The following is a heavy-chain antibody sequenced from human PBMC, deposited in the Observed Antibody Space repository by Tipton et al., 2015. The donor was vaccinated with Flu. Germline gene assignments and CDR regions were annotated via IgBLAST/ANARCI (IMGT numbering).Heavy chain of an antibody. V-gene: IGHV3-21*01. CDR1: GFTFSSYS. J-gene: IGHJ5*02. CDR3: ALYVWGTYRT. D-gene: IGHD3-16*02. CDR2: ISSSSSYI. Sequence: GSLRLSCAASGFTFSSYSMNWVRQAPGKGLEWVSSISSSSSYIYYADSVKGRFTISRDNAKNSLYLQMNSLRAEDTAVYYCALYVWGTYRTWGQGTLVTVSS.